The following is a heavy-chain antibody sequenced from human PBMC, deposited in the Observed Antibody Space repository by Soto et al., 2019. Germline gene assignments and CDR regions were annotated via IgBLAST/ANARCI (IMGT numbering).Heavy chain of an antibody. D-gene: IGHD6-13*01. CDR3: TTDWQHDS. CDR2: INTSGGNT. CDR1: GFTFSNYA. V-gene: IGHV3-23*01. Sequence: EVQLLESGGGLVQPGGSLRLSCAASGFTFSNYAMTWVRQAPGKGLECVSTINTSGGNTHYADSVKGRFSVSRDNSKNTLSLQMNSLRAEDTAVYYCTTDWQHDSWGQGTLVNVSS. J-gene: IGHJ5*01.